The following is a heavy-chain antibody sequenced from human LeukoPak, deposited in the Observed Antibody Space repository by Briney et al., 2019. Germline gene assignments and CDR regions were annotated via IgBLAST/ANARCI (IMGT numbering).Heavy chain of an antibody. V-gene: IGHV1-18*01. Sequence: ASVKVSCKASGYTFTSYGISWVRQAPGQGLEWMGWISAYNGNTNYAQKFQGRVTMTRDTSIGTAYMELSRLRSDDTAVYYCARGGGTGPTPAPYWGQGTLVTVSS. CDR3: ARGGGTGPTPAPY. CDR2: ISAYNGNT. J-gene: IGHJ4*02. D-gene: IGHD3-16*01. CDR1: GYTFTSYG.